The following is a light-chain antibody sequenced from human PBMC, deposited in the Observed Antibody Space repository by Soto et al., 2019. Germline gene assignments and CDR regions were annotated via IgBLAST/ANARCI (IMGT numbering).Light chain of an antibody. Sequence: EIILTQSPATLSVSPGERATLSCRASQSVSSDLAWYHQKPGQAPRLLIYGASTRATGIPDRFSGSGSGTDFTLTINRLEPEDSAVYYCQQSGGSPRTFGQGTKVDIK. CDR2: GAS. V-gene: IGKV3-20*01. CDR1: QSVSSD. CDR3: QQSGGSPRT. J-gene: IGKJ1*01.